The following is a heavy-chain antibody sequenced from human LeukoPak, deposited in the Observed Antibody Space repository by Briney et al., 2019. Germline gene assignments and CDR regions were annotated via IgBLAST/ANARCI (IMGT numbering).Heavy chain of an antibody. CDR3: ARFVWFGEFRGMDV. J-gene: IGHJ6*02. D-gene: IGHD3-10*01. CDR2: IGTAGDT. Sequence: GGSLRLSCAASGFTFSSYDMHWVRHATGKGLEWVSAIGTAGDTYYPGSVKGRFTISRENAKNSLYLQMNSLRAGDTAVYYCARFVWFGEFRGMDVWGQGTTVTVSS. CDR1: GFTFSSYD. V-gene: IGHV3-13*01.